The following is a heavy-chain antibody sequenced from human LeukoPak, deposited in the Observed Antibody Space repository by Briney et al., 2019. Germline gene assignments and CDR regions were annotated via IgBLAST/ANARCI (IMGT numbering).Heavy chain of an antibody. CDR1: GFTFSDYY. J-gene: IGHJ6*03. V-gene: IGHV3-11*01. CDR2: ISSSGSTI. CDR3: ARVKAFTDYYYYYMDV. Sequence: GGSLRLSCAASGFTFSDYYMSWIRQAPGKGLEWVSYISSSGSTIYYADSVKGRFTISRDNAKNSLYLQMNSLRAEDTAVYYCARVKAFTDYYYYYMDVGQRDHGHRLL.